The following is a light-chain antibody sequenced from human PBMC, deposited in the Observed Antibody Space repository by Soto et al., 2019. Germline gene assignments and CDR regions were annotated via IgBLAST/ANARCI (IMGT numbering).Light chain of an antibody. CDR1: QGIRND. CDR3: LQDYNYPLT. Sequence: AIQMIKAPSSLSASVGDRVTIACRASQGIRNDLGWYQQKPGKAPKLLIYAASSLQSGVPSRFSGSGSGTDFTLTISSLQPEDFATYYCLQDYNYPLTFGGGTKVDIK. J-gene: IGKJ4*01. CDR2: AAS. V-gene: IGKV1-6*01.